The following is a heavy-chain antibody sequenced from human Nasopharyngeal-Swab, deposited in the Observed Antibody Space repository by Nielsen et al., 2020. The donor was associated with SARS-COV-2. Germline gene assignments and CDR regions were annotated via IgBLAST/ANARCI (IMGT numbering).Heavy chain of an antibody. Sequence: RQAPGKGLEWIGYIYYSGGANYNLSLKSRVTISVDTSKNQFSLQLNSVTPEDTAVYYCARDLIDGIAEFDPWGQGTLVTVSS. CDR3: ARDLIDGIAEFDP. J-gene: IGHJ5*02. CDR2: IYYSGGA. D-gene: IGHD6-13*01. V-gene: IGHV4-59*12.